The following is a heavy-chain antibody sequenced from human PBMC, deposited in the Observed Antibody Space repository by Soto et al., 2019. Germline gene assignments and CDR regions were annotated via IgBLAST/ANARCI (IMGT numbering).Heavy chain of an antibody. V-gene: IGHV3-30-3*01. CDR1: GFTFSSYA. D-gene: IGHD6-6*01. CDR3: ARDSGFAARRHAFDI. Sequence: QVQLVESGGGVVQPGRSLRLSCAASGFTFSSYAMHWVRQAPGKGLEWVAVISYDGSNKYYADSVKGRFTISRDNSKNTLYLQMNSLRAEDTAVYYCARDSGFAARRHAFDIWGQGTMVTVSS. CDR2: ISYDGSNK. J-gene: IGHJ3*02.